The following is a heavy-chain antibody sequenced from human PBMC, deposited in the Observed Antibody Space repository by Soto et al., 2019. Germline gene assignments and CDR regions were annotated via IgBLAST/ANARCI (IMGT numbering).Heavy chain of an antibody. Sequence: QVQLVQSGAEVKKPGASVKVSCKASGYTFTSYDINWVRQATGQGLEYLGWMNPDSGNTAYVQKFQDRVTMTWDTSRNTAYMELSSLRSEDTAVYFCARGIKYGAYARWFDPWGQGTMVTVSS. J-gene: IGHJ5*02. D-gene: IGHD4-17*01. CDR2: MNPDSGNT. V-gene: IGHV1-8*01. CDR1: GYTFTSYD. CDR3: ARGIKYGAYARWFDP.